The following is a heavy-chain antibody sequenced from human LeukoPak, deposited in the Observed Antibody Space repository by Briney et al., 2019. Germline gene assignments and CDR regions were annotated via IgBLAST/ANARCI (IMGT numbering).Heavy chain of an antibody. CDR3: ARDLECSGGSCYSEGHY. CDR1: GGSISSGSYY. D-gene: IGHD2-15*01. Sequence: PSETLSLTCTVSGGSISSGSYYWSWIRQPAGKGLEWIGRIYTSGSTNYTPSPKIRVTISVDTSKNQFSLKLSSVTAADTAVYYCARDLECSGGSCYSEGHYWGQGTLVTVSS. J-gene: IGHJ4*02. V-gene: IGHV4-61*02. CDR2: IYTSGST.